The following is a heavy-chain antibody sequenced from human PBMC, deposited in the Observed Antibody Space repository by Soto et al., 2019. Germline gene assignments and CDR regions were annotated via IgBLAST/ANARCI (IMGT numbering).Heavy chain of an antibody. V-gene: IGHV4-39*01. J-gene: IGHJ6*03. CDR3: ARLAGGTLYYYYYYMDV. CDR1: GGSISSSSYY. Sequence: SETLSLTCTVSGGSISSSSYYWGWIRQPPGKGLEWIGSIYYSGSTYYNPSLKSRVTISVDTSKNQFSLKLSSVTAADTAVYYCARLAGGTLYYYYYYMDVWGKGTTVTVSS. CDR2: IYYSGST. D-gene: IGHD6-19*01.